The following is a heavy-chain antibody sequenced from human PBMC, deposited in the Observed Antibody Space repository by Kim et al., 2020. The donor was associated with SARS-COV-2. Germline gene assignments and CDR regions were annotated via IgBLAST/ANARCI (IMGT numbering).Heavy chain of an antibody. D-gene: IGHD6-19*01. CDR2: INSVGSST. CDR1: GFTFSSYW. V-gene: IGHV3-74*01. J-gene: IGHJ4*02. CDR3: ARGRIAVAGFEY. Sequence: GGSLRLSCAASGFTFSSYWMHWVRQAPGKGLVWVSRINSVGSSTSYADSVKGRFTICRDNAKNTLYLQMNRLRAEDTAVYYCARGRIAVAGFEYWGQGTLVTVSS.